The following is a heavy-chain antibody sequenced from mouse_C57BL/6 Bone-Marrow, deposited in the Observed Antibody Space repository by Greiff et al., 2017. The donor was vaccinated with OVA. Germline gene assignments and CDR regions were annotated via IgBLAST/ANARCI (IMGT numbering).Heavy chain of an antibody. V-gene: IGHV5-16*01. J-gene: IGHJ3*01. CDR2: INYDGSST. D-gene: IGHD1-1*01. CDR1: GFTFSDYY. CDR3: AITTVEGFAY. Sequence: EVQRVESEGGLVQPGSSMKLSCTASGFTFSDYYMAWVRQVPEKGLEWVANINYDGSSTYYLDSLKSRFIISRDNAKNILYLQMSSLKSEETATYYCAITTVEGFAYWGQGTLVTVSA.